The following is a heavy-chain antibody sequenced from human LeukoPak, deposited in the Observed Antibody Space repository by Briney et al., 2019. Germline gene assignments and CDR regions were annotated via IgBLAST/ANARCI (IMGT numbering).Heavy chain of an antibody. D-gene: IGHD3-10*01. V-gene: IGHV4-34*01. Sequence: PSETLSLTCAVYGRSFSGYYWSWIRQPPGKWLEWIWVINHSGSTNYNPSLKSRVTISVDTSNNQFSLKLSSVTAADTAVYYCARGVYYFGSGSYLIWGLGTMVTVSS. CDR3: ARGVYYFGSGSYLI. CDR1: GRSFSGYY. J-gene: IGHJ3*02. CDR2: INHSGST.